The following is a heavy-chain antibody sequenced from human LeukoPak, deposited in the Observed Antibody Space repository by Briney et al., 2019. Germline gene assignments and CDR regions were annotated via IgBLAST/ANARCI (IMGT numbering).Heavy chain of an antibody. J-gene: IGHJ4*02. CDR3: AGLNSGYDYYFDY. CDR1: GFTFSSYG. CDR2: IWYDGSNK. Sequence: GRSLRLSCAASGFTFSSYGMHWVRQAPGKGLEWVAVIWYDGSNKYYADSVKGRFTISRDNSKNTLYLQMNSLRAEDTAVYYCAGLNSGYDYYFDYWGQGTLVTVSS. V-gene: IGHV3-33*01. D-gene: IGHD5-12*01.